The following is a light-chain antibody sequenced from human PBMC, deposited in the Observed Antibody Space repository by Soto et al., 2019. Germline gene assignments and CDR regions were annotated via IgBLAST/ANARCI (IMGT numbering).Light chain of an antibody. J-gene: IGKJ1*01. V-gene: IGKV3-20*01. CDR1: QSVSSSY. CDR3: QLSRT. CDR2: GAS. Sequence: EIVLTQSPGTLSLSPGERATLSCRASQSVSSSYLAWYQQKPGQAPRLLIYGASYRATGIPDRFSGSGSGTDFTLTVSRLDPEDFAVYYCQLSRTFGQGTKVDIK.